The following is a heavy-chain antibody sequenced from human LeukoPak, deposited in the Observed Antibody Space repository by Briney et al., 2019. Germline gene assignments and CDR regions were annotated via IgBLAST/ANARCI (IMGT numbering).Heavy chain of an antibody. CDR3: AKGRLRELNDR. D-gene: IGHD1-7*01. V-gene: IGHV3-23*01. Sequence: GGSLRLSCAASGFTFSTFVMTWVRQGPGKGLEWVSSIGESGGNTYYADSVKGRFTISRDNSKNTLYLQMNSLRDEDTAVYYCAKGRLRELNDRWGQGTLVTVSS. J-gene: IGHJ5*02. CDR2: IGESGGNT. CDR1: GFTFSTFV.